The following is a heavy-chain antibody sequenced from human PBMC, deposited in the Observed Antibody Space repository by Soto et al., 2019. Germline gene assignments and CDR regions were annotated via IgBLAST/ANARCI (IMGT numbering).Heavy chain of an antibody. V-gene: IGHV4-59*01. CDR1: GDSISTFY. J-gene: IGHJ4*02. D-gene: IGHD3-22*01. CDR3: ARGRTVRNYADDSSDYFYFFDY. CDR2: VYYTGST. Sequence: SETLSLTCTVSGDSISTFYWGWMRQSPGKELEWIGYVYYTGSTNYNPSLKSRLTISVDRSKNQFSLKLPSANAADTAVYYCARGRTVRNYADDSSDYFYFFDYWGQGTQVTVSS.